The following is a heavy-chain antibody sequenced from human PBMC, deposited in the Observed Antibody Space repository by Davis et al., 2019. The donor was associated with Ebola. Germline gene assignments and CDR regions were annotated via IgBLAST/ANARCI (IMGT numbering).Heavy chain of an antibody. D-gene: IGHD2-2*02. J-gene: IGHJ2*01. CDR2: TYYKSKWYN. Sequence: SQTLSLTCAISGDSVSSNIAVWHWIRQSPSGGLEWLGRTYYKSKWYNDYAVSVKSRITINPDTSKNQFSFKLISVTAADTAVYYCARIPRYFSSHSCYNWYFDFWGRGTLVTVSS. V-gene: IGHV6-1*01. CDR1: GDSVSSNIAV. CDR3: ARIPRYFSSHSCYNWYFDF.